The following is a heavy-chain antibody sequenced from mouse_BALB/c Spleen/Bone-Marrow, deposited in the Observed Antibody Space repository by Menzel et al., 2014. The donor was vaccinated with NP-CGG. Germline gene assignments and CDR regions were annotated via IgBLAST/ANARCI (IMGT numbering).Heavy chain of an antibody. D-gene: IGHD2-4*01. CDR3: ARCGGLRDFDY. CDR2: IYPGSGSS. J-gene: IGHJ2*01. Sequence: QVQLKESGPELVKPGASVKMSCKASGYTFTDYVISWVKQRTGQGLEWIGEIYPGSGSSYYNEKFKGKATLTADKSSNTAYMQLSSLTSEDSAAYFCARCGGLRDFDYWGQGTTLTVSS. CDR1: GYTFTDYV. V-gene: IGHV1-77*01.